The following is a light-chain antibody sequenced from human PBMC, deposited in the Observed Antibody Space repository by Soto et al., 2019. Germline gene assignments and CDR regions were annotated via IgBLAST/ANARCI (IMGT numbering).Light chain of an antibody. J-gene: IGKJ1*01. V-gene: IGKV1-6*01. Sequence: IQMTQSTSSLSASVGDRVTITCQASQDINNYLNWYQQKPGKAPKLLIYAASSLQSGVPSRFSGSGSGTDFTLTISSLQPEDFATYYCLQDYNYPWTFGQGTKVDIK. CDR2: AAS. CDR1: QDINNY. CDR3: LQDYNYPWT.